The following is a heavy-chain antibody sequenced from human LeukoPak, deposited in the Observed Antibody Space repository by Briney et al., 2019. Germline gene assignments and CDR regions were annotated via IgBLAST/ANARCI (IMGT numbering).Heavy chain of an antibody. CDR3: ARDVQYSSSWYVRHDY. CDR1: GYTFTGYY. D-gene: IGHD6-13*01. CDR2: MNPNSGNT. V-gene: IGHV1-8*02. Sequence: ASVKVSCKASGYTFTGYYMYWVRQAPGQGLEWMGWMNPNSGNTGYAQKFQGRVTMTRNTSISTAYMELSSLRSEDTAVYYCARDVQYSSSWYVRHDYWGQGTMVTVSS. J-gene: IGHJ3*01.